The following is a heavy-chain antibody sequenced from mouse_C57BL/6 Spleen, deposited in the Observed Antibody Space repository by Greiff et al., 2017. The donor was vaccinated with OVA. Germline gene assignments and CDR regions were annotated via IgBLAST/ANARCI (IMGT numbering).Heavy chain of an antibody. V-gene: IGHV1-55*01. CDR3: ARSGPNWDEFAY. D-gene: IGHD4-1*01. CDR2: IYPGSGST. Sequence: QVQLQQSGAELVKPGASVKMSCKASGYTFTSYWITWVKQRPGQGLEWIGDIYPGSGSTYYNEKFKSKATLTVDTSSSTAYMQLSSLTSEDSAVYDCARSGPNWDEFAYWGQGTLVTVSA. CDR1: GYTFTSYW. J-gene: IGHJ3*01.